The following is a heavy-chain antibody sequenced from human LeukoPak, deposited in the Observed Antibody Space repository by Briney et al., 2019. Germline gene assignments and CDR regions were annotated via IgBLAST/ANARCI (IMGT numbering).Heavy chain of an antibody. D-gene: IGHD3-9*01. CDR2: IKQDGSEK. CDR3: ARVRDYDILTGYHTGTYYFDY. Sequence: PGGSLRLSCAASGFTFSSYWMSWVRQAPGKGLEWVANIKQDGSEKYYVDSVKGRFTISRDNAKNSLYLQMNSLRAEDTAVYYCARVRDYDILTGYHTGTYYFDYWGQGTLVTVSS. CDR1: GFTFSSYW. J-gene: IGHJ4*02. V-gene: IGHV3-7*01.